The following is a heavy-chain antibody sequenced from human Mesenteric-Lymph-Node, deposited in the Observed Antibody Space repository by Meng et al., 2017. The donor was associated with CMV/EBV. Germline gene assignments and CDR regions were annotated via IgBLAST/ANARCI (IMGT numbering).Heavy chain of an antibody. Sequence: GESLKISCAASGFTFSSYDMHWVRQATGKGLEWVSTIGTGGDTYYPGSVKGRFTISREDAKNTLYLQMNSLRAEDTAVYYCARENPLSPYYFDYWGQGTLVTVSS. CDR1: GFTFSSYD. CDR2: IGTGGDT. V-gene: IGHV3-13*01. CDR3: ARENPLSPYYFDY. J-gene: IGHJ4*02.